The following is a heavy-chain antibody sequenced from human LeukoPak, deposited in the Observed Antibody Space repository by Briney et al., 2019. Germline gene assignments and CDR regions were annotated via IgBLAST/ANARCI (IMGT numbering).Heavy chain of an antibody. D-gene: IGHD3-3*01. Sequence: GGSLRLSCAASGFTFSSYSMNWVRQAPGKGLEWVANIKQDGSEKYYVDSVKGRFTISRDNAKNSLYLQMNSLRAEDTAVYYCARYQSLGFWRLVAFDYWGQGTLVTVSS. CDR3: ARYQSLGFWRLVAFDY. V-gene: IGHV3-7*01. CDR2: IKQDGSEK. CDR1: GFTFSSYS. J-gene: IGHJ4*02.